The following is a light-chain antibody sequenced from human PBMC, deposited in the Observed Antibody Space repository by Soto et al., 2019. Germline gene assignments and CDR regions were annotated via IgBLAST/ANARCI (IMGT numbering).Light chain of an antibody. CDR3: QQRSDWPLT. CDR2: DAS. Sequence: EIVLTQSAATLSLLPGERASLSCRASQSVNSYLAWYQQKPGQAPRLLIFDASNRATGIPARFSGSGFGTDFTLTITSLEPEDFAVYYCQQRSDWPLTFGGGTTVEI. V-gene: IGKV3-11*01. CDR1: QSVNSY. J-gene: IGKJ4*01.